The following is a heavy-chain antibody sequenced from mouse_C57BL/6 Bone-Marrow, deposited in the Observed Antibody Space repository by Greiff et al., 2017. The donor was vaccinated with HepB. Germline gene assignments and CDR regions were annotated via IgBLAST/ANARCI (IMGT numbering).Heavy chain of an antibody. J-gene: IGHJ2*01. D-gene: IGHD2-1*01. Sequence: QVQLQQSGAELVKPGASVKLSCKASGYTFTEYTIHWVKQSPGQGLEWIGWFYPGSGSIKYNEKFKDKSTMTADKSSSTVYMELSRVTSDDSAVYFCARNEEYGYGNYFDYWGQGTTLTVSS. CDR2: FYPGSGSI. CDR3: ARNEEYGYGNYFDY. CDR1: GYTFTEYT. V-gene: IGHV1-62-2*01.